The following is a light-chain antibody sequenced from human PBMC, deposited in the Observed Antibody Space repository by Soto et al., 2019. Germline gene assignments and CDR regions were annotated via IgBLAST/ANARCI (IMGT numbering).Light chain of an antibody. J-gene: IGLJ3*02. CDR3: TSFARGSTLV. Sequence: QSVLTQPPSVSGAPWQRVTISCTGTSSNIGAGHAVHWYRQFPGAAPKLLIYGDTHRPSGVPDRFSGSKSGDTASLTISGLQAEDEADYYCTSFARGSTLVFGGGTKLTVL. CDR1: SSNIGAGHA. V-gene: IGLV1-40*01. CDR2: GDT.